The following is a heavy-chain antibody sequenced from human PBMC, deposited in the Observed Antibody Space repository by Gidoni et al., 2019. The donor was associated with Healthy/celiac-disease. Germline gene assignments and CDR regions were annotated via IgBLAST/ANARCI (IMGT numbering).Heavy chain of an antibody. CDR1: GFSLSTRGVG. J-gene: IGHJ6*03. D-gene: IGHD6-6*01. CDR3: AHSRAPSSSSHYYYYMDV. V-gene: IGHV2-5*02. Sequence: QITLKESGPTLVKPTQTLTLTCTFSGFSLSTRGVGVGRIRQPPGKDLEWLALIYWDDDKRYSPSLKSRLTITKDTSKNQVVLTMNNMDPVDTATYYCAHSRAPSSSSHYYYYMDVWGKGTTVTVSS. CDR2: IYWDDDK.